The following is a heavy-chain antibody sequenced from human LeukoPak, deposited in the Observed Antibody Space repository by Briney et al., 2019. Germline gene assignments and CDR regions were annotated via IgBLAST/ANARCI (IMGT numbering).Heavy chain of an antibody. CDR3: ARGDGYNYGPDY. Sequence: GGSLRLSCAASGFTFSSYAMHWVRQAPGKGLEWVAVISYDGSNKYYADSVKGRFTISRDNSKNTLYLQMNSLRAEDTAVYYCARGDGYNYGPDYWGQGTLVTVSS. D-gene: IGHD5-24*01. J-gene: IGHJ4*02. CDR1: GFTFSSYA. CDR2: ISYDGSNK. V-gene: IGHV3-30-3*01.